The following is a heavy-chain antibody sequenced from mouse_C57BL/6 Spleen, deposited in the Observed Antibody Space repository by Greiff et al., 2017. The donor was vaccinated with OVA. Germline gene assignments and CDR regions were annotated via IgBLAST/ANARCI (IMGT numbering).Heavy chain of an antibody. D-gene: IGHD1-1*01. CDR3: ASNTNYYGSSPLAY. CDR2: IWWDDDT. V-gene: IGHV8-8*01. CDR1: GFSLSTFGMG. Sequence: QVTLKESGPGILQPSQTLSLTCSFSGFSLSTFGMGVGWIRQPSGKGLEWLAHIWWDDDTYYNPALKSRLTISKDTSKNQVFLKIANVDTADTATYYCASNTNYYGSSPLAYWGQGTLVTVSA. J-gene: IGHJ3*01.